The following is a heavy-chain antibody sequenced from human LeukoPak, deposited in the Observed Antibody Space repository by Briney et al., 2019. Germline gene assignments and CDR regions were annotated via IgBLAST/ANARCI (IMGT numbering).Heavy chain of an antibody. CDR3: ARVAVTTIRLPNYYYGMDV. Sequence: ASVKVSCKASGYTFTGYYMHWVRQAPGRGLEWMGWINPNSGGTNYAQKFQGRVTMTRDTPISTAYMELSRLRSDDTAVYYCARVAVTTIRLPNYYYGMDVWGQGTTVTVSS. J-gene: IGHJ6*02. CDR2: INPNSGGT. D-gene: IGHD2-21*02. V-gene: IGHV1-2*02. CDR1: GYTFTGYY.